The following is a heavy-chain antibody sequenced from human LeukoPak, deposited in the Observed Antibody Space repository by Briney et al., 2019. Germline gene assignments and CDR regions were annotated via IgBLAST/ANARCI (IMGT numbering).Heavy chain of an antibody. J-gene: IGHJ5*02. CDR1: GYTFTSYY. D-gene: IGHD2-2*01. V-gene: IGHV1-2*02. CDR3: ARDLGVVVPAAISVWFDP. CDR2: INPNSGGT. Sequence: ASVKVSCKASGYTFTSYYMHWVRQAPGQGLEWMGWINPNSGGTNYAQKFQGRVTMTRDTSISTAYMELSRLRSDDTAVYYCARDLGVVVPAAISVWFDPWGQGTLVTVSS.